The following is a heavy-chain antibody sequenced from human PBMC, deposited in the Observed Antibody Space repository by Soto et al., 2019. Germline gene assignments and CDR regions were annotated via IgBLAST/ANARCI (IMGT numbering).Heavy chain of an antibody. CDR3: ARDEASSGYGTDYCYMDV. D-gene: IGHD5-12*01. Sequence: QVQLVESGGGVVQPGRSLRLSCAASGFTFSSYGMHWVRQAPGKGLEWVAVIWYDGSNKYYADSVKGRFTISRDNSKNRLYLQMNSMRDEDRAVYYCARDEASSGYGTDYCYMDVWGKGTTVTVSS. CDR1: GFTFSSYG. J-gene: IGHJ6*03. CDR2: IWYDGSNK. V-gene: IGHV3-33*01.